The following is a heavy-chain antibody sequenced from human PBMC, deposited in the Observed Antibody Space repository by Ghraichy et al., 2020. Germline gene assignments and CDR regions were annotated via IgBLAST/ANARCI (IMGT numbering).Heavy chain of an antibody. V-gene: IGHV3-15*01. CDR3: TIVSQKLWRFYYYSVMDV. J-gene: IGHJ6*01. CDR1: GFSFTNAW. Sequence: GGSLRLSCAASGFSFTNAWMTWLRQAPGKGLEWVGRIKSKSDGGTTDYAAPVKGRFSISRDDSTNTLFLHMNSLKTEDTAVYYCTIVSQKLWRFYYYSVMDVWGQGTTVSASA. CDR2: IKSKSDGGTT. D-gene: IGHD3-16*01.